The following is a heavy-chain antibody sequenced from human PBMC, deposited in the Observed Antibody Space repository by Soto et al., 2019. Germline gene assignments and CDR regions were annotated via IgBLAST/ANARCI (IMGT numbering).Heavy chain of an antibody. J-gene: IGHJ4*02. CDR2: FSGGGGGT. D-gene: IGHD3-3*01. CDR3: AKVAKSGVVIEYFDS. CDR1: GFIISDYG. V-gene: IGHV3-23*01. Sequence: GGSLRLSCAVSGFIISDYGVTWVRQAPGKWLEWVSGFSGGGGGTFYADSVKGRFTISRDDPKDTLYLQMDSLRADDTAVYYCAKVAKSGVVIEYFDSWGQGXLVTVYS.